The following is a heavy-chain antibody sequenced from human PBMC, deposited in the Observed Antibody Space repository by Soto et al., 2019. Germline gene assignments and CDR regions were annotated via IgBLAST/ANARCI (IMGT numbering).Heavy chain of an antibody. V-gene: IGHV1-69*13. D-gene: IGHD3-10*01. J-gene: IGHJ4*02. Sequence: SVKVSCKASGGTFSSCAISWVRQAPGQGLEWMGGIIPIFGTANYAQKFQGRVTITADESTSTAYMELSSLRSEDTAVYYCAQGVTMVRGVIPYYFDYWGQGTLVTVSS. CDR3: AQGVTMVRGVIPYYFDY. CDR1: GGTFSSCA. CDR2: IIPIFGTA.